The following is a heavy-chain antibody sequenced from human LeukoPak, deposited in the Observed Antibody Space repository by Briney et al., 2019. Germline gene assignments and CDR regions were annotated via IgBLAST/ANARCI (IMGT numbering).Heavy chain of an antibody. D-gene: IGHD6-25*01. CDR2: INPNSGGT. CDR3: ASGIAAATGDY. CDR1: GYTFTSYG. Sequence: EASVKVSRKASGYTFTSYGISWVRQAPGQGLEWMGWINPNSGGTNYAQKFQGRVTMTRDTSISTAYMELSRLRSDDTAVYYCASGIAAATGDYWGQGILVTVSS. J-gene: IGHJ4*02. V-gene: IGHV1-2*02.